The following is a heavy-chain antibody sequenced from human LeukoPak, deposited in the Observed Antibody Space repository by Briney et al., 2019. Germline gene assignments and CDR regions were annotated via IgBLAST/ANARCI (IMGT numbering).Heavy chain of an antibody. CDR2: IYYSGST. CDR1: GGXISSXSYY. D-gene: IGHD3-22*01. Sequence: TLSLTCTVSGGXISSXSYYWGWIRQPPGKGLEWIGSIYYSGSTYNNPSLKSRVTMSVDTSKNQFSLKLSSVTAADTAVYYCARAYYDSSGYPTEFDYWGQGTLVTVSS. CDR3: ARAYYDSSGYPTEFDY. J-gene: IGHJ4*02. V-gene: IGHV4-39*07.